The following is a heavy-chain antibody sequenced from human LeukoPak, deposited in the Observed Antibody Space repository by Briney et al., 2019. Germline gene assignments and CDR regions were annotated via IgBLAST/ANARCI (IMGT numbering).Heavy chain of an antibody. CDR1: GGSVSRYY. CDR3: ARVLGYCSSTSCHDYYGMDV. Sequence: SETLSLTCTVSGGSVSRYYWSWIRQPPGKGLEWIGYISDSGSTNYNPSLKSRLTISLDTSKNQFSLRLSSVTAADTAVYYCARVLGYCSSTSCHDYYGMDVWGQGTTVTVSS. J-gene: IGHJ6*02. V-gene: IGHV4-59*02. CDR2: ISDSGST. D-gene: IGHD2-2*01.